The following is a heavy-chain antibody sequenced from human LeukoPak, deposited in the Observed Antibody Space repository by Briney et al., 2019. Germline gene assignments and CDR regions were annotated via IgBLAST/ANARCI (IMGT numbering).Heavy chain of an antibody. CDR2: IYYSGST. CDR3: ARRQGYCSGGNCYYYYGMDV. V-gene: IGHV4-59*08. D-gene: IGHD2-15*01. Sequence: SETLSLTCTVSGGSISSYYWSWIRQPPGKGLEWIGYIYYSGSTNYNPSLKSRVTISVDTSKNQFSLKLSSVTAADTAVYYCARRQGYCSGGNCYYYYGMDVWGQGTTVTVSS. J-gene: IGHJ6*02. CDR1: GGSISSYY.